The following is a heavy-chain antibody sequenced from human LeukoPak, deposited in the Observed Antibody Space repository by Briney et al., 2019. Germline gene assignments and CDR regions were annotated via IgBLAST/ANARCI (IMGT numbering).Heavy chain of an antibody. D-gene: IGHD3-22*01. CDR2: IRYDGSNK. V-gene: IGHV3-30*02. Sequence: GGSLRLSCAASGFTFSSYGMHWVRQAPGKGLEWVAFIRYDGSNKYYADSVKGRFTISRDNSKNTLYLQMNSLRAEDTAVYYCARDFPRDYYDSSGYLPSNWFDPWGQGTLVTVSS. J-gene: IGHJ5*02. CDR1: GFTFSSYG. CDR3: ARDFPRDYYDSSGYLPSNWFDP.